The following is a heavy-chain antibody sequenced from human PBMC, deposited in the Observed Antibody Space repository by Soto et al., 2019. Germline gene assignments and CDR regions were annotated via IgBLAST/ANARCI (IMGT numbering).Heavy chain of an antibody. D-gene: IGHD6-13*01. CDR3: ARAPKGVAAADYYFDY. Sequence: ASVKVSCKASGYTFTGYYMHWVRQAPGQGLEWMGWINPNSGGTNYAQKFQGWVTMTRDTSISTAYMELSRLRSDDTAVYYCARAPKGVAAADYYFDYWGQGTLVTVSS. V-gene: IGHV1-2*04. CDR2: INPNSGGT. J-gene: IGHJ4*02. CDR1: GYTFTGYY.